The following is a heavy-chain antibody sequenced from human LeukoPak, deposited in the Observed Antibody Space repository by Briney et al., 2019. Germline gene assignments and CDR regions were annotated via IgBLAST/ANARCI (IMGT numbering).Heavy chain of an antibody. V-gene: IGHV3-53*01. CDR2: IYSGGST. CDR1: GFTVSSNY. D-gene: IGHD3-22*01. Sequence: GSLRLSCAASGFTVSSNYMSWVRQAPGKGLEWVSVIYSGGSTYYADSVKGRFTISRDNSKNTLYLQMNSLRAEDTAVYYCARVYYYDSSGYYYWGQGTLVTVSS. CDR3: ARVYYYDSSGYYY. J-gene: IGHJ4*02.